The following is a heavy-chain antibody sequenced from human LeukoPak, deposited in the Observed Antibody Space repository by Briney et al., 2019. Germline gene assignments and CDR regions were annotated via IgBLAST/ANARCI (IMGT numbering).Heavy chain of an antibody. CDR3: ARGVEMATIQNLPYYYYMDV. CDR2: INPNSGGT. CDR1: GYTFTGYY. D-gene: IGHD5-24*01. J-gene: IGHJ6*03. V-gene: IGHV1-2*02. Sequence: ASVKVSCKASGYTFTGYYMHWVRQAPGQGLEWMGWINPNSGGTNYAQKFQGRVTMTRDTSISTAYMELSRLRSDDTAVYYCARGVEMATIQNLPYYYYMDVWGKGTTVTISS.